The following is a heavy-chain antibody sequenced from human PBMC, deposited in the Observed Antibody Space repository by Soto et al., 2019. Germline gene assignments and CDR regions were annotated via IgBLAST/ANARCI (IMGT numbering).Heavy chain of an antibody. D-gene: IGHD6-6*01. J-gene: IGHJ4*02. Sequence: QVQLQEAGPGLVKPSETLSLTCTVSGGSISSYYWSWIRQPPGKGLEGIGYIYYSGSTNYNPSLESLGTISENTTNNQFSVKLSSVTDADTAVYYCARWGMSQLAGTHFDYWGQGTLVTVSS. V-gene: IGHV4-59*01. CDR1: GGSISSYY. CDR2: IYYSGST. CDR3: ARWGMSQLAGTHFDY.